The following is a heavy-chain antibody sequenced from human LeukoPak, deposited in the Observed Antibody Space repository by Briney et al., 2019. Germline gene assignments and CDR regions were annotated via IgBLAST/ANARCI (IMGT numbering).Heavy chain of an antibody. V-gene: IGHV1-24*01. CDR3: ARQLGEFSPHYYYYMDV. CDR2: FDPEDGET. J-gene: IGHJ6*03. CDR1: GYTLTELS. D-gene: IGHD3-16*01. Sequence: ASVKVSCKVSGYTLTELSMHWVRQAPGKGLEWMGGFDPEDGETIYAQKFQGRVTMTEDTSTDTAYMELSSLKAEDTAVYYCARQLGEFSPHYYYYMDVWGKGTTVTISS.